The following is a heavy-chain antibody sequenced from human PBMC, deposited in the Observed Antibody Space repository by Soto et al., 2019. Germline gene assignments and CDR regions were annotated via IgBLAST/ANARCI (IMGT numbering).Heavy chain of an antibody. CDR3: AKDPLSPYYDFWSCHSTDFDY. CDR2: INPSGGST. V-gene: IGHV1-46*01. CDR1: GYTFTSYY. J-gene: IGHJ4*02. Sequence: ASVKVSCKASGYTFTSYYMHWVRQAPGQGLEWMGIINPSGGSTSYAQKFQGRVTMTRDTSTSTVYMELSSLRSEDTAVYYCAKDPLSPYYDFWSCHSTDFDYWGQGTLVTVSS. D-gene: IGHD3-3*01.